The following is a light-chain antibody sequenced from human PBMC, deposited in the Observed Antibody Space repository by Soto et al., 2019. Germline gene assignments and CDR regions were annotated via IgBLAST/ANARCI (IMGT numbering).Light chain of an antibody. V-gene: IGKV3-20*01. CDR1: QSVYNNY. Sequence: EIVLTQSPGTLSLSPGERATLSCRASQSVYNNYLAWYQPKPGQTPRLLVNGASNRATGIPDRFSGGGSGTDFTLTISSLEPEDFAVYYCQQYGLPPHSFGQGTRVEIK. CDR3: QQYGLPPHS. CDR2: GAS. J-gene: IGKJ2*01.